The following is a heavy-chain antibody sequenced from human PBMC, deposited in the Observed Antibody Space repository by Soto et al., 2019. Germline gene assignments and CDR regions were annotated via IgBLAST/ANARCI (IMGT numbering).Heavy chain of an antibody. CDR2: IWYDGSNK. CDR1: GFTFRSYG. J-gene: IGHJ4*02. CDR3: AKDEYYYSRSGYYIFDS. D-gene: IGHD3-22*01. V-gene: IGHV3-30*02. Sequence: GGSLRLSCAASGFTFRSYGMHWVRQAPGKGLEWVAVIWYDGSNKNYADSVKGRFTISRDNSKKTLYLQMNSLRPEDTALYYCAKDEYYYSRSGYYIFDSWGQGTLVTVSS.